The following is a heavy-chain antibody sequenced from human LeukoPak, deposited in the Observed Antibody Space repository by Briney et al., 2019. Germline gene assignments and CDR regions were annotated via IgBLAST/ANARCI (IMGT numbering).Heavy chain of an antibody. CDR2: IYTSGTT. J-gene: IGHJ4*02. D-gene: IGHD2-15*01. CDR3: AREDPLVAARGLDY. V-gene: IGHV4-4*07. Sequence: KPSETLSPTCTVSGGSISSYFWSWIRQPAGKGLEWIGRIYTSGTTNYNTTLKSRLTMSVDTSKNQFSLRLSSVTAADTAVYYCAREDPLVAARGLDYWGQGTLVTVSS. CDR1: GGSISSYF.